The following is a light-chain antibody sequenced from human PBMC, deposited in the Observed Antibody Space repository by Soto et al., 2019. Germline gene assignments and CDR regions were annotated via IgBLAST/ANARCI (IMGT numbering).Light chain of an antibody. CDR3: MQALQGPPT. Sequence: DIVMTQSPLSLPVTPGEPASISCRSSQSLLHSNGYNYLDWYVQKPGQSPQLLISLASNRASGVPDRFSGSGSGTDFTLKISRVEAEDVGVYHCMQALQGPPTFGQGTKVEIK. J-gene: IGKJ1*01. V-gene: IGKV2-28*01. CDR2: LAS. CDR1: QSLLHSNGYNY.